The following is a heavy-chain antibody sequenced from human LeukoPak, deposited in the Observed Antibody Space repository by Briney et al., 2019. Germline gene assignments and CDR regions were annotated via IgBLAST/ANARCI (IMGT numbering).Heavy chain of an antibody. D-gene: IGHD5-12*01. CDR1: GFTFSSYS. Sequence: GGSLRLSCAASGFTFSSYSMNWVRQAPGEGLEWVSSISSSGSYIYYADSVKGRFTISRDNAKNSLYLQMNSLRAEDTAVYYCASSYSGYDYDAFDIWGQGTMVTVSS. J-gene: IGHJ3*02. CDR2: ISSSGSYI. V-gene: IGHV3-21*01. CDR3: ASSYSGYDYDAFDI.